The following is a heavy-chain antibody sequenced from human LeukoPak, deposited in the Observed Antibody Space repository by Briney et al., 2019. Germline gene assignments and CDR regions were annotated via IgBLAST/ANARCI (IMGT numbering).Heavy chain of an antibody. V-gene: IGHV3-53*01. CDR2: IYSGGST. D-gene: IGHD3-22*01. CDR1: GFTVSSNY. Sequence: GGSLRLSCAASGFTVSSNYMSWVRQAPGKGLEWVSIIYSGGSTYYADSVKGRFTISRDNSKNRLYLQMNSLRAEDTAVYYCARDCRSPPYFYDSSGCRDAFDIWGQGTMVTVSS. J-gene: IGHJ3*02. CDR3: ARDCRSPPYFYDSSGCRDAFDI.